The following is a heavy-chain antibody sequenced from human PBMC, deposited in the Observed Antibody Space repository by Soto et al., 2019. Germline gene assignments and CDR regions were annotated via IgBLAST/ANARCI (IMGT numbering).Heavy chain of an antibody. D-gene: IGHD2-21*01. CDR2: MYHNGGS. CDR1: GASISSRTW. V-gene: IGHV4-4*02. J-gene: IGHJ4*02. Sequence: QVQLQESGPGLVKPSETLSLTCAVSGASISSRTWWTWVRQSPGKGLEWIGEMYHNGGSNYNPSLKSRVVISTDTSKNQFSLTLTSVTAADTAMYYCTCCGHDYKIDNWGQGSLVTVSS. CDR3: TCCGHDYKIDN.